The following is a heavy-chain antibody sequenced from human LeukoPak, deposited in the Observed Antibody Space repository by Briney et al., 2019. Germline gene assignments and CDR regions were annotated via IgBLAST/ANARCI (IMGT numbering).Heavy chain of an antibody. CDR1: GFSFSDYY. V-gene: IGHV3-11*01. CDR3: TRDGLSLSSARFDP. D-gene: IGHD3-3*01. J-gene: IGHJ5*02. CDR2: NSGSGNSI. Sequence: GGSLRLSCAASGFSFSDYYMNWIRQAPGKGLEWLSFNSGSGNSIYYAHSVKGRFTISRDNANNSVHLQMNSLRADDTAVYYCTRDGLSLSSARFDPWGQGTLVTVSS.